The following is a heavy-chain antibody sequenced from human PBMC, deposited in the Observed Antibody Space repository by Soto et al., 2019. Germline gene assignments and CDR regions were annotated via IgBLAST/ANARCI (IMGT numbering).Heavy chain of an antibody. CDR1: GFTFSTFG. Sequence: QVQLVESGGGVVQPGRSLRLSCAASGFTFSTFGMHWVRQAPGKGLEWVAGIWYDGSRKDHADSVNGRFTISRENSKNRLDLQMNSLRAEDTAVYYCARDRVPYYYYYGMDVCGQGTAVTVSS. CDR2: IWYDGSRK. CDR3: ARDRVPYYYYYGMDV. D-gene: IGHD3-3*01. J-gene: IGHJ6*02. V-gene: IGHV3-33*01.